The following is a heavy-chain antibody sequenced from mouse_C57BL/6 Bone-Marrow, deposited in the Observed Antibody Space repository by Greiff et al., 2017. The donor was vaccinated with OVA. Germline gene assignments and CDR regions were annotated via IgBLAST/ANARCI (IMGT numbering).Heavy chain of an antibody. Sequence: VPLPQSGPELVKPGASVTMSCKASGYTFTDSNMHWVKQSHGKSLEWILYLNPHHVGTSYNQKFKGKATLTVNKSSSTAYMELRSLTSEDSAVYYCASPHYYGSSIYAMDYWGQGTSVTVSS. J-gene: IGHJ4*01. V-gene: IGHV1-22*01. D-gene: IGHD1-1*01. CDR1: GYTFTDSN. CDR3: ASPHYYGSSIYAMDY. CDR2: LNPHHVGT.